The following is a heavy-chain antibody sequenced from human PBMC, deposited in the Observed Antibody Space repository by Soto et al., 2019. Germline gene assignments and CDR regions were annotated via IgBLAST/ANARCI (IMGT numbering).Heavy chain of an antibody. D-gene: IGHD3-22*01. CDR2: MYNSGST. J-gene: IGHJ4*02. V-gene: IGHV4-59*11. Sequence: PSETLSLTCTVSGASISSHYWRWIRQPPGKGLEWIGYMYNSGSTNYNPSLKSRVTISVDTSKNQFSLRLRSVTAADTAVYYCARGGYYDSSGDLDYWSQGTLVTVS. CDR3: ARGGYYDSSGDLDY. CDR1: GASISSHY.